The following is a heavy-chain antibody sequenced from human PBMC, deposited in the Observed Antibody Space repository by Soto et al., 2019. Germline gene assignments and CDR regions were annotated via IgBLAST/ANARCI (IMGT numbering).Heavy chain of an antibody. V-gene: IGHV3-11*01. CDR1: GVTFSHYY. J-gene: IGHJ4*02. CDR3: ARDQGYYDSSGYFDY. Sequence: SLRISCAASGVTFSHYYMSWICQAPGKGLEGVSYSSSRGSIIYYADSVKGRFTISRDNARNSLYLQLNSLRAEDTAVYYCARDQGYYDSSGYFDYWGQGTLVTVSS. D-gene: IGHD3-22*01. CDR2: SSSRGSII.